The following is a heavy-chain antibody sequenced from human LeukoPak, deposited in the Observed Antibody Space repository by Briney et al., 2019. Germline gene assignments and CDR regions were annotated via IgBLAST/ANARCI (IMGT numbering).Heavy chain of an antibody. CDR3: AKDSSSFYFDY. CDR2: LSGSGDST. J-gene: IGHJ4*02. D-gene: IGHD6-13*01. V-gene: IGHV3-23*01. CDR1: GFTFSNYA. Sequence: GGSLRLSCAASGFTFSNYAMNWFRQAPGKGLEGVSTLSGSGDSTYYADSVKGRFTISRDNSKNTLYLQMNSLRAEDTALYYCAKDSSSFYFDYWGQGTLVTVSS.